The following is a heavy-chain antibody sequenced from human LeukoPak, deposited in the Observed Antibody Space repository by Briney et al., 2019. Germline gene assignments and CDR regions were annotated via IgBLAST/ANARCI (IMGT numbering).Heavy chain of an antibody. V-gene: IGHV4-39*01. Sequence: SETLSLTCTVSGGSISSSSYYWGWIRQPPGKGLEWIGSIYYSGSTYYNPSLKSRVTISVDTSKNQFSLKLSSVTAADTAVYYCARPTYYDTTDAFDIWGQGTMVTVSS. J-gene: IGHJ3*02. CDR1: GGSISSSSYY. CDR3: ARPTYYDTTDAFDI. D-gene: IGHD3-9*01. CDR2: IYYSGST.